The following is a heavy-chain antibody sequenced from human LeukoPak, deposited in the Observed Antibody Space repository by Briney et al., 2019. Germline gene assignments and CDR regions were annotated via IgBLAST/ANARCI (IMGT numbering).Heavy chain of an antibody. J-gene: IGHJ6*03. D-gene: IGHD3-10*01. CDR1: GYTFTGYY. CDR3: ARDSLRVRGYYYYYMDV. V-gene: IGHV1-2*02. CDR2: INPNRGGT. Sequence: ASVQVSCKSSGYTFTGYYMHWVRQAPGQGLAWMGWINPNRGGTNYAQKFQGRVTMTRDTSISTAYMELSRLRSDDTAVYYCARDSLRVRGYYYYYMDVWGKGTTVSVCS.